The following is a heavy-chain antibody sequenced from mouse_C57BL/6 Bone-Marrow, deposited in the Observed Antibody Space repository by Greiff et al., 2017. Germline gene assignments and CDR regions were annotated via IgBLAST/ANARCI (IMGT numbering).Heavy chain of an antibody. Sequence: EVHLVESGGDLVKPGGSLKLSCAASGFTFSSYGMSWVRQTPDKRLEWVATISSGGSYTYYPDSVKGRFTISRDNAKNTLYLQMSSLKSEDTAMYYCASPSVVAHYYAMDYWGQGTSVTGSS. CDR1: GFTFSSYG. CDR2: ISSGGSYT. D-gene: IGHD1-1*01. V-gene: IGHV5-6*01. CDR3: ASPSVVAHYYAMDY. J-gene: IGHJ4*01.